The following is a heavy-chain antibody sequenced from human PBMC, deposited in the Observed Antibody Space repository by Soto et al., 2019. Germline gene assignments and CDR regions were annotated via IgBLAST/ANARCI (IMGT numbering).Heavy chain of an antibody. Sequence: QVQLQQWGAGLLKPSETLSLTCAVYGGSFSGHYWSWIRQHPGKGLEWIGENNHSGISSYNPSLKSRVTISVDTSKNQFSLKLRSVTAADTAVYYCARGHLPGGNTFYFDYWDQGTLVTVSS. D-gene: IGHD2-15*01. CDR3: ARGHLPGGNTFYFDY. V-gene: IGHV4-34*01. CDR1: GGSFSGHY. J-gene: IGHJ4*02. CDR2: NNHSGIS.